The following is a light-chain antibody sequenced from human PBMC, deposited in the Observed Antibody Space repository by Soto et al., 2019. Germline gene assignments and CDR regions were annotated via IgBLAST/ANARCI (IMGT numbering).Light chain of an antibody. CDR2: EVS. CDR3: SSYTSSSPRV. V-gene: IGLV2-14*01. CDR1: SSDVGGYNY. Sequence: QSALTQPASVSGSPGQSITISCTGTSSDVGGYNYVSWYQQHPGKAPKLMIYEVSNRPSGVSNRFSGSKSGNTASLTISGLRAEDEADYYCSSYTSSSPRVFGGGTKLPVL. J-gene: IGLJ3*02.